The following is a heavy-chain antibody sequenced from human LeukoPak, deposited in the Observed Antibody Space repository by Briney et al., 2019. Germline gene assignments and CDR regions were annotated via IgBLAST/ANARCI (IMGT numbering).Heavy chain of an antibody. CDR2: ISSSSSYI. J-gene: IGHJ4*02. Sequence: GGSLRLSCGASGFTFSTYSMNWVRQAPGKGLEWVSSISSSSSYIHYADSVKGRFTISRDNAKNTLYLQMNSLSGEDTAVYYCARALGSSSDFWGQGTLVTVSS. V-gene: IGHV3-21*01. D-gene: IGHD1-26*01. CDR1: GFTFSTYS. CDR3: ARALGSSSDF.